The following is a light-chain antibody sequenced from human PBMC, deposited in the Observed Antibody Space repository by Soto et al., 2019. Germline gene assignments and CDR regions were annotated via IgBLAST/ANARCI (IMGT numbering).Light chain of an antibody. CDR3: QKYYDAPQT. CDR1: QSILYSSNNKNY. CDR2: WAS. Sequence: DIVMTQSPDSLAVSLGERATINCKSSQSILYSSNNKNYLAWYQQKPGQPPKLLIYWASTRESGFPDRFSGSGSGTDFTLTISSLQAGDVAVYYCQKYYDAPQTFGQGTKVEIK. V-gene: IGKV4-1*01. J-gene: IGKJ1*01.